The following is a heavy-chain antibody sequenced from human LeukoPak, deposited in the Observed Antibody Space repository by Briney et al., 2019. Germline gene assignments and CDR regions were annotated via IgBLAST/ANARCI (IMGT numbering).Heavy chain of an antibody. Sequence: SVKVSCKASGGTFSSYAISWVRRAPGQGLEWMGGIIPIFGTANYAQKFQGRVTITADESTSTAYMELSSLRSEDTAVYYCARVLVRGYSYGDYYYGMDVWGKGTTVTVSS. J-gene: IGHJ6*04. D-gene: IGHD5-18*01. V-gene: IGHV1-69*13. CDR1: GGTFSSYA. CDR2: IIPIFGTA. CDR3: ARVLVRGYSYGDYYYGMDV.